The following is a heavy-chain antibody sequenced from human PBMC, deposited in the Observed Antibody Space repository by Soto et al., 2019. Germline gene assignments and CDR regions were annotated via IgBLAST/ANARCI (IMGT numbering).Heavy chain of an antibody. CDR1: GFTFNSYG. CDR2: ISYDSTKT. D-gene: IGHD1-26*01. J-gene: IGHJ6*02. CDR3: ARTRSAWSDFHYYSLDV. V-gene: IGHV3-30*03. Sequence: GGSLRLSCAASGFTFNSYGMHWVRQGPGNGLEWVAFISYDSTKTYYADSVKGRFTISRDNSNSALYVQMNSLTGEDTAVYYCARTRSAWSDFHYYSLDVWGQGTTVTVS.